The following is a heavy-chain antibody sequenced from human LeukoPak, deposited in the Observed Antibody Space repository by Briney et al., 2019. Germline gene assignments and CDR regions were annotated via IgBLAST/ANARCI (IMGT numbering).Heavy chain of an antibody. CDR1: GLTFINSA. CDR2: LSGSGITT. V-gene: IGHV3-23*01. J-gene: IGHJ4*01. Sequence: GRSPRLSCAASGLTFINSAMSSVRHAPGKGLEWVSTLSGSGITTYYADSVKGRFTISRDNSKNTLYLQMNSLRAEDTAVYYCAKGIYSSGWSYFDYWGHGTLVTVSP. CDR3: AKGIYSSGWSYFDY. D-gene: IGHD6-19*01.